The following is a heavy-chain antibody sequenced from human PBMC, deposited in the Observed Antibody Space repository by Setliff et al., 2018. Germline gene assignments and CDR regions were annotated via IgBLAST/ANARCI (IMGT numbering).Heavy chain of an antibody. D-gene: IGHD1-26*01. V-gene: IGHV1-8*03. J-gene: IGHJ6*03. Sequence: GASVKVSCKASGYTFTSYDINWVRQATGQGLEWMGWMNPNSGNTGYAQKFQGRVTITRNTPISTAYMELSSLRSEDTAVYYCARVKVIVGATPRTYYMDVWGKGTTVTVSS. CDR1: GYTFTSYD. CDR3: ARVKVIVGATPRTYYMDV. CDR2: MNPNSGNT.